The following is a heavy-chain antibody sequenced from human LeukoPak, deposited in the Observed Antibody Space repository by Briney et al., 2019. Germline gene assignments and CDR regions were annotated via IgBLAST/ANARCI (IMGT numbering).Heavy chain of an antibody. Sequence: GESLRLSCAASGFTFSSYAMSWVRQAPGKGLEWVSAISGSGGSTYYADSVKGRLTISRDNSKNTLYLQMNSLRAEDTAVYYCANEGSSSAQNFNWFDPWGQGTLVTVSS. J-gene: IGHJ5*02. D-gene: IGHD6-13*01. V-gene: IGHV3-23*01. CDR2: ISGSGGST. CDR3: ANEGSSSAQNFNWFDP. CDR1: GFTFSSYA.